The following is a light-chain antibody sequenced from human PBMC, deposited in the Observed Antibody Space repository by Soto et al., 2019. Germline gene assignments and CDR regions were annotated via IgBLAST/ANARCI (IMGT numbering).Light chain of an antibody. CDR1: QSVSSRF. Sequence: EIVLTQSPGTLSLSPGERATLSCRASQSVSSRFLAWYQQKPGQAPRLLIYDASNRATGVPARFSGSGSGTDFTLTISSLEPEDFALYYCQQRNNWPPITFGQGTRLEIK. CDR3: QQRNNWPPIT. V-gene: IGKV3-11*01. J-gene: IGKJ5*01. CDR2: DAS.